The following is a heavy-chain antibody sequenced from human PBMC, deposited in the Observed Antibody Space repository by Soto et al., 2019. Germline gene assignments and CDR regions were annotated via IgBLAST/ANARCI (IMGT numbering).Heavy chain of an antibody. CDR3: AITTSTASYCFDP. D-gene: IGHD4-4*01. CDR2: IKEDGTEQ. V-gene: IGHV3-7*03. J-gene: IGHJ5*02. Sequence: EIQLMQSGGGLARPGGSLRLSCAASGFSFSGYWMSCVRQAPGKGPEWVANIKEDGTEQHYVDSVKGRFTISRDNSENSLFLQMNNLRAEDSAIYYCAITTSTASYCFDPWGPGTQVTVSS. CDR1: GFSFSGYW.